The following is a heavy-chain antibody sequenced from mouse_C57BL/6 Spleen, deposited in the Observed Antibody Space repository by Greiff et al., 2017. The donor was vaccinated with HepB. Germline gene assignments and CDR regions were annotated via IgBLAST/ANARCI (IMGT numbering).Heavy chain of an antibody. V-gene: IGHV5-4*03. CDR1: GFTFSSYA. CDR3: ARPIYYGNSWYFDV. CDR2: ISDGGSYT. J-gene: IGHJ1*03. Sequence: EVKVEESGGGLVKPGGSLKLSCAASGFTFSSYAMSWVRQTPEKRLEWVATISDGGSYTYYPDNVKGRFTISRDNAKNNLYLQMSHLKSEDTAMYYCARPIYYGNSWYFDVWGTGTTVTVSS. D-gene: IGHD2-1*01.